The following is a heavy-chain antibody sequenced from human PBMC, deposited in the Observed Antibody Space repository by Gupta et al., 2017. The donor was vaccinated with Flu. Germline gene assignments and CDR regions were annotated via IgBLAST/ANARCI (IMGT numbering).Heavy chain of an antibody. CDR2: IKQDGSEK. Sequence: EVQLVESGGGLVQPGGSLRLSCAASGFPFNTYWMTWVLQAPGKGLEWVANIKQDGSEKYYVDSVKGRFTISRDNAQNSLHLQMNSLRAEDTAVYYCARGNYYDRSGYYAKNWGQGTLVTVSS. CDR3: ARGNYYDRSGYYAKN. D-gene: IGHD3-22*01. V-gene: IGHV3-7*01. J-gene: IGHJ4*02. CDR1: GFPFNTYW.